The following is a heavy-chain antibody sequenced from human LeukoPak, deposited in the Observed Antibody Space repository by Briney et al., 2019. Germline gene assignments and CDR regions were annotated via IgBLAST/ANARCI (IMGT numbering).Heavy chain of an antibody. CDR3: ARALVGSTGVFDY. Sequence: GASVKVSCKASGYTFTGYYMHWVRQAPGQGLEWMGGIIPIFGTANYAQKFQGRVTITADESTSTAYMELSSLRSEDTAVYYCARALVGSTGVFDYWGQGTLVTVSS. CDR2: IIPIFGTA. CDR1: GYTFTGYY. V-gene: IGHV1-69*13. D-gene: IGHD3-10*01. J-gene: IGHJ4*02.